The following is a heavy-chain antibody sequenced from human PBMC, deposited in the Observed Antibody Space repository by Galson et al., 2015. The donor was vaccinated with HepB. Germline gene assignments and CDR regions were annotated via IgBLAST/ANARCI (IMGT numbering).Heavy chain of an antibody. CDR3: SSSWKHDAFDI. J-gene: IGHJ3*02. V-gene: IGHV3-49*03. CDR2: IRSKAYGGTT. CDR1: GFTFGGYA. D-gene: IGHD6-13*01. Sequence: SLRLSCAASGFTFGGYAMSWFRQAPGKGLEWVGFIRSKAYGGTTEYAASVKGRFTISRDDSKSIAYLQMNSLKTEDTAVYYCSSSWKHDAFDIWGQGTMVTVSS.